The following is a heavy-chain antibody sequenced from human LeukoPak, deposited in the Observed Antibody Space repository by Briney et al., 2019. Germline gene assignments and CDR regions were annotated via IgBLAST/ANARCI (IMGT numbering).Heavy chain of an antibody. CDR3: ARHGGGQRYCSGGSCTQIDY. CDR2: IYPGYSDT. V-gene: IGHV5-51*01. CDR1: GYSFTSYW. Sequence: GESLKISCKGSGYSFTSYWLGWVGPMPGKGLEGMGMIYPGYSDTTYSPSFQAQVTISADKSLSTAYLQWSSLKASDTAMYYCARHGGGQRYCSGGSCTQIDYWGQGTLVTVSS. J-gene: IGHJ4*02. D-gene: IGHD2-15*01.